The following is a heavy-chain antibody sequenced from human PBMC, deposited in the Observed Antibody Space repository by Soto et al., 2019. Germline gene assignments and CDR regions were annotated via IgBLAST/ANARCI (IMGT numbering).Heavy chain of an antibody. Sequence: LRLSCAASGFTFSSYAMSWVRQAPGKWLEWVSAISGSGGSTYYADSVKGWVTISRDNSKNTLYLQMNGLRAEDTAVYYCAKKWDRWLARNYFDYWGQGTLVTVSS. CDR3: AKKWDRWLARNYFDY. CDR2: ISGSGGST. CDR1: GFTFSSYA. J-gene: IGHJ4*02. V-gene: IGHV3-23*01. D-gene: IGHD6-19*01.